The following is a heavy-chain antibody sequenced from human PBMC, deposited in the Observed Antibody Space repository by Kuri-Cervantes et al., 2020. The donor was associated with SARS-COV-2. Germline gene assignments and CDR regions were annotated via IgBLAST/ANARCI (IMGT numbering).Heavy chain of an antibody. V-gene: IGHV3-23*05. J-gene: IGHJ4*02. CDR1: GFSFSNYA. CDR2: VYSSDART. D-gene: IGHD3-3*01. Sequence: GESLKISCAASGFSFSNYAMSWVRQPPGRGLEWVAVVYSSDARTYYADSAKGRFSISRDNSKNTVYLQMNSLRVEDTAVYYCAKVGLAQNDFWSGYYTGWGQGTLVTVSS. CDR3: AKVGLAQNDFWSGYYTG.